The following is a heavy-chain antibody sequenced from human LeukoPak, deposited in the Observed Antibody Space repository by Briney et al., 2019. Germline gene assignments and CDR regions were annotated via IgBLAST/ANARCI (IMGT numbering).Heavy chain of an antibody. D-gene: IGHD3-16*01. V-gene: IGHV4-39*01. J-gene: IGHJ4*02. CDR2: IYYSGST. Sequence: SETLSLTCTVSGGSISSSSYYWGWIRQPPGKGLEWIGSIYYSGSTYYNPSLKSRVTISVDTSKNQFSLKLSFVTAADTAVYYCARRLRSGEFDYWGQGTLVTVSS. CDR3: ARRLRSGEFDY. CDR1: GGSISSSSYY.